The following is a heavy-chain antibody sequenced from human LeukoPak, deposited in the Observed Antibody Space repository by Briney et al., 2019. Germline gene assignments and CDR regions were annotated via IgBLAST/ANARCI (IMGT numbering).Heavy chain of an antibody. CDR3: ARGIAAAGEMGY. D-gene: IGHD6-13*01. Sequence: ASVTVSCKASGYTFTSYYMHWVRQAPAQGLEGMGRINPSGGSTSYAQKFQGRVTMTRDTSTSTVYMELSSLRSEDTAVYYCARGIAAAGEMGYWGQGTLVTVSS. J-gene: IGHJ4*02. CDR2: INPSGGST. V-gene: IGHV1-46*01. CDR1: GYTFTSYY.